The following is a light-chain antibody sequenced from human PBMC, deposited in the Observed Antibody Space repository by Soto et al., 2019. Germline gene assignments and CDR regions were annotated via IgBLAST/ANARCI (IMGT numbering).Light chain of an antibody. CDR3: QQYTYSPWT. J-gene: IGKJ1*01. V-gene: IGKV3-20*01. CDR2: GAS. CDR1: QTISSSY. Sequence: EVVLTQSPGTLSLSPGERATLSCRTSQTISSSYLGWYQQQPGQAPRLLIYGASSRATGIPDRFSGSGSGTDFTLTISRQEAEDFAVYYCQQYTYSPWTFGQGTKVEIK.